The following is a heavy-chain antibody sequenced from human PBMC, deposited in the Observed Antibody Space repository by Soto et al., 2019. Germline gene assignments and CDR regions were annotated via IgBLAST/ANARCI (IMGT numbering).Heavy chain of an antibody. D-gene: IGHD3-10*01. Sequence: SWVRQAPGHGLEWMGGIIPIFGTANYAQKFQGRVTITADESTSTAYMELSSLRSEDTAVYYCARAGGSGSPRVYYYYGMDVWGQGTTVTVS. CDR2: IIPIFGTA. J-gene: IGHJ6*02. V-gene: IGHV1-69*01. CDR3: ARAGGSGSPRVYYYYGMDV.